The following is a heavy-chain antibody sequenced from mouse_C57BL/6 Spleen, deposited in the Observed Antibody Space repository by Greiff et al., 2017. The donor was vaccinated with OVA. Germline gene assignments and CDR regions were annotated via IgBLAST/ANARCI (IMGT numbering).Heavy chain of an antibody. D-gene: IGHD1-1*01. CDR3: ARYTTVVDYAMDY. J-gene: IGHJ4*01. V-gene: IGHV5-17*01. CDR2: ISSGSSTI. Sequence: EVQRVESGGGLVKPGGSLKLSCAASGFTFSDYGMHWVRQAPEKGLEWVAYISSGSSTIYYADTVKGRFTISRDTAKNTLFLQMTSLRSEDTAMYYCARYTTVVDYAMDYWGQGTSVTVSS. CDR1: GFTFSDYG.